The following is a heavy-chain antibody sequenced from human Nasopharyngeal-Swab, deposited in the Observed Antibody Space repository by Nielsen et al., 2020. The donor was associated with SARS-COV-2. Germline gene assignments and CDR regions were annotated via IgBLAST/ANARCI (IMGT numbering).Heavy chain of an antibody. D-gene: IGHD1-26*01. V-gene: IGHV5-51*01. Sequence: GESLKISCKGSGYSFTSYWIGWVRQMPGKGLEWMGIIYPGDSDTRYSPSFQGQVTISADKSISTAYLQWSSLKASDTAMYYCARRDPIAGARGYFDYWGQGTLVTVSS. CDR1: GYSFTSYW. J-gene: IGHJ4*02. CDR3: ARRDPIAGARGYFDY. CDR2: IYPGDSDT.